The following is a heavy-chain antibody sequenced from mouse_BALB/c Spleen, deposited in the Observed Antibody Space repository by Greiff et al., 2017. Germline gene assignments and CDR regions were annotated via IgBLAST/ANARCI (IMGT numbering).Heavy chain of an antibody. V-gene: IGHV3-8*02. Sequence: EVMLVESGPSLVKPSQTLSLTCSVTGDSITSGYWNWIRKFPGNKLEYMGYISYSGSTYYNPSLKSRISITRDTSKNQYYLQLNSVTTEDTATYYCARRDYDSYAMDYWGQGTSVTVSS. CDR1: GDSITSGY. CDR3: ARRDYDSYAMDY. J-gene: IGHJ4*01. D-gene: IGHD1-1*02. CDR2: ISYSGST.